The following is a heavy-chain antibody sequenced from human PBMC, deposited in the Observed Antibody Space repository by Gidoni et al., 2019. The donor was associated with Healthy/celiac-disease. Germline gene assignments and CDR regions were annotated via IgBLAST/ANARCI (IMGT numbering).Heavy chain of an antibody. J-gene: IGHJ4*02. CDR3: ARVAAAGHYFDY. D-gene: IGHD6-13*01. CDR1: GYTFTSYG. Sequence: HVQLVQSGAEVKQPGASVKVSCKASGYTFTSYGVSWVRQAPGQGLEWMGWVTTYNGNTNYAQELQGRVTMTTDTSTSTAYMELRSLISDDTAVYYCARVAAAGHYFDYWGQGTLVTVSS. CDR2: VTTYNGNT. V-gene: IGHV1-18*01.